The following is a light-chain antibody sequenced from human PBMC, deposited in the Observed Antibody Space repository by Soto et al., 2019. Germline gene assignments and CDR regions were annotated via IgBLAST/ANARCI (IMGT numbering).Light chain of an antibody. V-gene: IGKV3-11*01. CDR3: HQRGDWPPFT. Sequence: EIVLTQSPATLSLSPGERATLSCRASQSVSNSLAWYQQKPGQAPRLLIYDASNRATGIPARFSGSGSGTDFTLTISRLEPEDSAVYYCHQRGDWPPFTFGQGTNLEIK. J-gene: IGKJ2*01. CDR2: DAS. CDR1: QSVSNS.